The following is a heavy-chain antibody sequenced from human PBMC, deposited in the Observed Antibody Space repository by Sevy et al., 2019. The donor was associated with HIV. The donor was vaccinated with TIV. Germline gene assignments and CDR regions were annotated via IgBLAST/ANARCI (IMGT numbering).Heavy chain of an antibody. CDR3: AKVDVVVPVADYCMDV. CDR2: ISRSGGST. Sequence: GGSLRLSCAASRFTFSNYAMSWVRQAPGKGLEWVSSISRSGGSTYYADSVKGRLTISRDNSKNTRFLQMNRLRAEDTAVYYCAKVDVVVPVADYCMDVWGQGTTVTVSS. D-gene: IGHD2-2*01. V-gene: IGHV3-23*01. J-gene: IGHJ6*02. CDR1: RFTFSNYA.